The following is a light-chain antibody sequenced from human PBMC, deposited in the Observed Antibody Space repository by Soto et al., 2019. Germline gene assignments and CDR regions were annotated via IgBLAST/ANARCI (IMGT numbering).Light chain of an antibody. CDR1: QTVRNNY. CDR3: QQFSSYPRT. CDR2: DAS. J-gene: IGKJ4*01. Sequence: EFVLTQSPGTLSLSPGERATLSCRASQTVRNNYLAWYQQKPGQAPRLLIYDASSRATGIPDRFSGGGSETDFTLTISRLEPEDFAVYYCQQFSSYPRTFGGGPKVDIK. V-gene: IGKV3-20*01.